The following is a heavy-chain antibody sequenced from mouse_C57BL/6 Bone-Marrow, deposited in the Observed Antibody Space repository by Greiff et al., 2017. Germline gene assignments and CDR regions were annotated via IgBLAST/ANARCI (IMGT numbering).Heavy chain of an antibody. CDR1: GYTFTSYG. D-gene: IGHD1-1*01. CDR3: ASIYPFYAMDY. Sequence: QVQLQQSGAELARPGASVKLSCKASGYTFTSYGISWVKQRTGQGLEWIGEIYPRSGNTYYNEKFKGKATLTADKSSSTAYMELRSLTSEDSAVYFCASIYPFYAMDYWSQGTSVTVSS. J-gene: IGHJ4*01. V-gene: IGHV1-81*01. CDR2: IYPRSGNT.